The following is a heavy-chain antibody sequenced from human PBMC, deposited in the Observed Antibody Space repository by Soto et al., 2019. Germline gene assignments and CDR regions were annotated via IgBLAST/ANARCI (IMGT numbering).Heavy chain of an antibody. J-gene: IGHJ4*02. CDR2: FDPEDGET. D-gene: IGHD2-2*01. V-gene: IGHV1-24*01. Sequence: ASVKVSCKVSGYTLTELSMHWVRQAPGRGLEWMGGFDPEDGETIYAQKFQGRVTMTEDTSTDTVYMDLSSLRSEDTAVYYCATDLGFCFPAARNYFDYWGQGTLVIVSS. CDR1: GYTLTELS. CDR3: ATDLGFCFPAARNYFDY.